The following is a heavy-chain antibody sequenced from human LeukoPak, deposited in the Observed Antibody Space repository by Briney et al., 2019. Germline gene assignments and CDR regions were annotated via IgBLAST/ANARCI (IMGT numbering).Heavy chain of an antibody. Sequence: GASVKVSCKASEYTFTGYYMHWVRQAPGQGLEWMGWINPNSGVTNYAQKFQGRVTITTDESTSTAYMELSSLRSEDTAVYYCARERDGYNKFDYWGQGTLVTVSS. V-gene: IGHV1-2*02. CDR2: INPNSGVT. CDR1: EYTFTGYY. J-gene: IGHJ4*02. CDR3: ARERDGYNKFDY. D-gene: IGHD5-24*01.